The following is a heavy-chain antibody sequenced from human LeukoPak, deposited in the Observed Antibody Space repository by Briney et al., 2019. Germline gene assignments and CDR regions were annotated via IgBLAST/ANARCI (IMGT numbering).Heavy chain of an antibody. J-gene: IGHJ5*02. CDR1: GYIFTSYG. V-gene: IGHV1-18*01. Sequence: GASVKVSCKASGYIFTSYGISWVRQAPGQGLEWMGWINTYNGNTKYAQKLQGRVTMTTDTSTSTAYMELRSLRSDDTAVYYCARDLVHHRLLDTVYNWFDPWGRGTLVTVSS. CDR2: INTYNGNT. CDR3: ARDLVHHRLLDTVYNWFDP.